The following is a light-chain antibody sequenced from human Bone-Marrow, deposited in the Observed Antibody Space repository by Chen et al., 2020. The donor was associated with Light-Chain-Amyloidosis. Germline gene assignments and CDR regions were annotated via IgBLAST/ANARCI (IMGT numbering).Light chain of an antibody. CDR3: SSYVGGSTVV. CDR2: DNT. V-gene: IGLV2-23*01. J-gene: IGLJ3*02. Sequence: QSALTQPASVSGSPGQSITISCTGTSSDVGGDNHVSWYQQHPDKAPKLIIYDNTKRPSGVSTRFSGSKSGYTASLTISGLQPEDEADYYCSSYVGGSTVVFGGGTYLTVL. CDR1: SSDVGGDNH.